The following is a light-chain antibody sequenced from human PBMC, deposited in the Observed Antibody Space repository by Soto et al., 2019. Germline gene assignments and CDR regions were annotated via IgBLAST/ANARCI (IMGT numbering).Light chain of an antibody. CDR3: QQYYSYPRT. J-gene: IGKJ1*01. CDR2: AAS. Sequence: AIRMTQSPSSLSASTGDRVTITCRASQGISSYLAWYQQKPGKAPKLLIYAASTLQSGVPSRFSGSGSGTEFTLTISCLQSEDFATYCCQQYYSYPRTFGQGTKVEIK. CDR1: QGISSY. V-gene: IGKV1-8*01.